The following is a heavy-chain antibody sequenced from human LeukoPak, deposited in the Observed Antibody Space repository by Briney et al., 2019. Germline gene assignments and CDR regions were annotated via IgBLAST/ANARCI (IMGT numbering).Heavy chain of an antibody. D-gene: IGHD3-22*01. CDR2: MNWNGGST. Sequence: GGSLRLSCAASGFTFDDYGMSWVRQAPGKGLEWVSGMNWNGGSTGYADSVKGRFTISRDNAKNSLYLQMNSLRAEDTALYYCARERYYYDSSGYYYGGTTPDYWGQGTLVTVSS. J-gene: IGHJ4*02. CDR1: GFTFDDYG. V-gene: IGHV3-20*04. CDR3: ARERYYYDSSGYYYGGTTPDY.